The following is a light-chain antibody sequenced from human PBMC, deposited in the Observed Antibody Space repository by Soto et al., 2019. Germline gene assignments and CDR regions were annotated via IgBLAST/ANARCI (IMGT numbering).Light chain of an antibody. CDR3: QQCNSWPQWT. V-gene: IGKV3-11*01. J-gene: IGKJ1*01. CDR2: DAS. Sequence: EIVLTQSPATLSLSPGERATLSCRASQSVGTFFAWYQQKPGQAPRLLIYDASNRATGIPARFSGSGSGTDFTLTISSLEPEDFAVYYCQQCNSWPQWTFGQGTKVDTK. CDR1: QSVGTF.